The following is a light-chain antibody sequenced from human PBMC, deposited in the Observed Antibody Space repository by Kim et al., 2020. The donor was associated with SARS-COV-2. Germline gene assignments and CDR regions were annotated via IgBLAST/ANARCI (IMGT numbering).Light chain of an antibody. CDR3: QQYDSSPLT. J-gene: IGKJ4*01. Sequence: EIVLTQSPGTLSLSPGERATLSCRASRSVSSRYLAWYQQKPCQAPRLLIYGASSRATGIPDRFSGSGSGTDYTLTISRLEPEDFAVYYCQQYDSSPLTFGGGTKVDIK. CDR1: RSVSSRY. CDR2: GAS. V-gene: IGKV3-20*01.